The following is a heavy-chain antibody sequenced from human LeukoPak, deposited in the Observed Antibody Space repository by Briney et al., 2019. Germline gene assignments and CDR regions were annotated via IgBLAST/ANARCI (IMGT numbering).Heavy chain of an antibody. CDR3: AKPYDSSGYFDY. J-gene: IGHJ4*02. CDR2: ISGSDGST. D-gene: IGHD3-22*01. CDR1: GFTFSSYA. Sequence: GGSLRLSCAASGFTFSSYAMNWVRQAPGRGLKWVSVISGSDGSTYYADSVKGRFTISRDNSRNTLYMQMNSLTAEDTAVYYCAKPYDSSGYFDYWGQGTQVIVSP. V-gene: IGHV3-23*01.